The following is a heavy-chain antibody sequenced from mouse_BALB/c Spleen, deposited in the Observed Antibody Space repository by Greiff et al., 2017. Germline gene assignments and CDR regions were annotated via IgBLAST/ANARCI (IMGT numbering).Heavy chain of an antibody. Sequence: VQLKESGPELMKPGASVKISCKASGYSFTSYYMHWVKQSHGKSLEWIGYIDPFNGGTSYNQKFKGKATLTVDKSSSTAYMHLSSLTSEDSAVYYCARNDYDPFFAYWGQGTLVTVSA. J-gene: IGHJ3*01. V-gene: IGHV1S135*01. CDR2: IDPFNGGT. CDR3: ARNDYDPFFAY. D-gene: IGHD2-4*01. CDR1: GYSFTSYY.